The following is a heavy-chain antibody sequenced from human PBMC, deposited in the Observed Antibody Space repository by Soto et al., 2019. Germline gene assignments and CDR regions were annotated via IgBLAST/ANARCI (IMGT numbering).Heavy chain of an antibody. J-gene: IGHJ4*02. CDR3: ARGLTKSSGRGGIFDF. CDR2: VKPNNGDT. CDR1: GYRFTGYY. Sequence: QVQLVQSGAEVRKPGASVKVSCRASGYRFTGYYIHWARQAPGQGLEWMGWVKPNNGDTVDAQKFRGRVTVPGDTSISTAYMELYRLRSDDTAVYYCARGLTKSSGRGGIFDFGGQGTLVTVSS. V-gene: IGHV1-2*02. D-gene: IGHD3-22*01.